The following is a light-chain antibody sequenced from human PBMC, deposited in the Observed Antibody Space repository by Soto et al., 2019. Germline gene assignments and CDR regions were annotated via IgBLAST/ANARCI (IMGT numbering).Light chain of an antibody. CDR2: GDN. Sequence: QSALTQPASVSGSPGQSITISCTGTSSGVGRYNLVSWYQHHPGKAPKLMSYGDNTRPSGISNRFSGSRSGNTASLTISGLQAEDEADYHCCSYADGNTVVVGGGTKLTVL. J-gene: IGLJ2*01. V-gene: IGLV2-23*01. CDR3: CSYADGNTVV. CDR1: SSGVGRYNL.